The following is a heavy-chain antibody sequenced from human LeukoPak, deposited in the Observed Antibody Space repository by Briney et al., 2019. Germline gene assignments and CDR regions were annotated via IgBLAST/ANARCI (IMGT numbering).Heavy chain of an antibody. CDR2: IKQDGSEK. D-gene: IGHD4-17*01. CDR3: ARSSYGDYLAT. J-gene: IGHJ5*02. V-gene: IGHV3-7*01. Sequence: GGSLRLSCAASGFTFSSYWMSWVRQAPGKGLEWVANIKQDGSEKYYVDFVKGRFTISRDNAKNSLYLQMNSLRAEDTAVYYCARSSYGDYLATWGQGTLVTVSS. CDR1: GFTFSSYW.